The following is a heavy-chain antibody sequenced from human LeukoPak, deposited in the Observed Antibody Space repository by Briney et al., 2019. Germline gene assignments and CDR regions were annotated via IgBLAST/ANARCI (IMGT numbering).Heavy chain of an antibody. Sequence: GGSLRLSCAASGFTFSSYAMSWVRQAPGKGLEWVSAISGSGGSTYYADSAKGRFTISRDNSKNTLYLQMNSLRAEDTAVYYCGSSGSPRIDYFDYWGQGTLVTVSS. CDR2: ISGSGGST. D-gene: IGHD1-26*01. V-gene: IGHV3-23*01. CDR3: GSSGSPRIDYFDY. CDR1: GFTFSSYA. J-gene: IGHJ4*02.